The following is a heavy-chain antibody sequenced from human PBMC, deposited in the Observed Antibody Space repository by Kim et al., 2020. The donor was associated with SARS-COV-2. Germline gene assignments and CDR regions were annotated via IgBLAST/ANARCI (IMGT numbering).Heavy chain of an antibody. Sequence: TFSQRFKDRLTITKDRSATTVYIELYSLTSDDTAIYFCARAEWVNHSNDYWGQGTLVTVSS. V-gene: IGHV1-3*01. D-gene: IGHD1-26*01. CDR3: ARAEWVNHSNDY. J-gene: IGHJ4*02.